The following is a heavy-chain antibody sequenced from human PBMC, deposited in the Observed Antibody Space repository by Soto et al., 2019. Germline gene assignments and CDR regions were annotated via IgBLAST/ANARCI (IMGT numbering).Heavy chain of an antibody. CDR1: GFTFSYYG. CDR3: ARGFFSGGVTWGYGMDA. V-gene: IGHV3-30*19. Sequence: QVQLVESGGGVVQPGGSLRLSCAVSGFTFSYYGMHWVRQAPGKGPEWVAVIYHDGSEQYYAHTMRGRFTISRDNSKNTLFLQMNSLRVEDSAVYYCARGFFSGGVTWGYGMDAWGQGTTVTVTS. J-gene: IGHJ6*02. D-gene: IGHD2-15*01. CDR2: IYHDGSEQ.